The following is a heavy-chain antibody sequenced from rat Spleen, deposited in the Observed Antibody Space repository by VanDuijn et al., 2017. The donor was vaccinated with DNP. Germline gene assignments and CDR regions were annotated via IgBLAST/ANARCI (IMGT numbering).Heavy chain of an antibody. Sequence: EVQLQESGPGLVKPSQSLALTCSVTGYSITSNYWGWIRKFPGNKMEWIGHIGFSGNIAYNPSLKSRISITRDTSTSQLFLQLNSGTTEDTATYYCAGYASRGLAYWGQGILVTVSS. V-gene: IGHV3-1*01. D-gene: IGHD4-1*01. CDR1: GYSITSNY. J-gene: IGHJ3*01. CDR3: AGYASRGLAY. CDR2: IGFSGNI.